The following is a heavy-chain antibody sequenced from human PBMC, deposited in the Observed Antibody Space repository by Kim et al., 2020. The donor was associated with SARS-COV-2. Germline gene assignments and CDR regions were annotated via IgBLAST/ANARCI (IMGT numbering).Heavy chain of an antibody. CDR3: AREGQPDYYYGADV. V-gene: IGHV3-48*03. CDR1: GFTFSSFD. CDR2: ISGRGSNI. J-gene: IGHJ6*02. Sequence: GGSLRLSCVSSGFTFSSFDMNWVRQAPGKGLEWIAYISGRGSNIHYADSVKGRFNVSRDNSKNSVFLQMNSLRSDDTAVFYRAREGQPDYYYGADVWGQG. D-gene: IGHD1-1*01.